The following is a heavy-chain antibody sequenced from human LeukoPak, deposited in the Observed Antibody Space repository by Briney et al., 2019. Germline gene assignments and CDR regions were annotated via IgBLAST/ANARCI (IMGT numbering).Heavy chain of an antibody. CDR3: AKADYAYLYVDV. V-gene: IGHV1-69*06. Sequence: ASVKVSCKASGGTFSYYAITWVRQAPGQGLEWMGRIIPIFGATNYAQKFQGRITITADNSTTTAFMELSNLRSEDTALYYCAKADYAYLYVDVWGTGTTVSVSS. D-gene: IGHD3-16*01. CDR1: GGTFSYYA. CDR2: IIPIFGAT. J-gene: IGHJ6*03.